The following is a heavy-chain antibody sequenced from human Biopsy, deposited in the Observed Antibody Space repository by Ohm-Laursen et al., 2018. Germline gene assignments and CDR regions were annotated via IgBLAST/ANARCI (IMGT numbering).Heavy chain of an antibody. Sequence: PPGTLSLTCVVSGGSFSGYFCSWIRQPPGKGLEWIGEINHRGNTKYSPSLRGRVSISVDTSKNQFSLNVNSVTAADTAVYYCAVLYGAFDYWGQGQLVSVSA. CDR2: INHRGNT. V-gene: IGHV4-34*01. CDR3: AVLYGAFDY. CDR1: GGSFSGYF. D-gene: IGHD4/OR15-4a*01. J-gene: IGHJ4*02.